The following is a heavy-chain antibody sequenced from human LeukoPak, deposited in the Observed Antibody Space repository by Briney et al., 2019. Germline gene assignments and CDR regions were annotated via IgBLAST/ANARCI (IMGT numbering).Heavy chain of an antibody. V-gene: IGHV4-34*01. CDR2: INHSGST. CDR1: GGSFSGYY. Sequence: SETLSLTCAVYGGSFSGYYWSWIRQPPGKGLEWIGEINHSGSTNYNPSLKSRVTISVDTSKNQFSLKLSSVTAADTAVYYCARAPGYSSSSGGLDPWGQGTLVTVSS. CDR3: ARAPGYSSSSGGLDP. D-gene: IGHD6-6*01. J-gene: IGHJ5*02.